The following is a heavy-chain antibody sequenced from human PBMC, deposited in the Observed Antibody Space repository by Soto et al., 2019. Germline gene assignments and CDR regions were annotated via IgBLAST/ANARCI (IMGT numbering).Heavy chain of an antibody. D-gene: IGHD1-1*01. CDR2: IYYSGST. CDR3: ARVPNEEHFDY. Sequence: SETLSLTCTVSGGSISSGDYYWSWIRQPPGKGLEWIGYIYYSGSTYYNPSLKSRVTISVDTSKNQFSLKLSSVTAADTAVYYCARVPNEEHFDYWGQGTMVTVYS. CDR1: GGSISSGDYY. J-gene: IGHJ4*02. V-gene: IGHV4-30-4*01.